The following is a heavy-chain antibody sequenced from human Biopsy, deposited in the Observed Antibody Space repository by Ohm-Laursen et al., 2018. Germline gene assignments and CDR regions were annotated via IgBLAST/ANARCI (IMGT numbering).Heavy chain of an antibody. J-gene: IGHJ5*02. Sequence: SLRLSCAASGSTVSDNHISWIRQAPGKGLQWVSLIYSDGNTYYADSVKGRFTISRDIPRNTLYLQMNSLRAEDTAVYYCARGPGKLWSGYYTWGQGSLVSVSS. CDR1: GSTVSDNH. CDR3: ARGPGKLWSGYYT. V-gene: IGHV3-53*01. CDR2: IYSDGNT. D-gene: IGHD3-3*01.